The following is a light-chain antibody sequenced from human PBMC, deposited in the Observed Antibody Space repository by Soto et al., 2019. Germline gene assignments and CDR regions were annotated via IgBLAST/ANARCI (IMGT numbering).Light chain of an antibody. V-gene: IGKV3-20*01. CDR3: PQYGSSPWT. Sequence: EIVLTQSPGTLSLSPGERATLSCRASPSASSSYLAWYQQKPGQAPRPIIYGASSRAIGIPDRFSGSGSGTDFTLTISRLELEDFAVYYCPQYGSSPWTFGQGNKVEIK. J-gene: IGKJ1*01. CDR2: GAS. CDR1: PSASSSY.